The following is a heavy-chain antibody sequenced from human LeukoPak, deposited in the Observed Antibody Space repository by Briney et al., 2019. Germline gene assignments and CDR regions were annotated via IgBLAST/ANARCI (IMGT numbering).Heavy chain of an antibody. J-gene: IGHJ4*02. CDR3: AGLSGLFDY. Sequence: PSQTLSLTCTVSGGSISSGGYYWTWIRQPPGKGLEWIGEIDHSGSTNYNPSLKSRVTISVDTSKHQFSLKLSSVTAADTAVYYCAGLSGLFDYWGQGTLVTVSS. V-gene: IGHV4-31*03. D-gene: IGHD6-19*01. CDR1: GGSISSGGYY. CDR2: IDHSGST.